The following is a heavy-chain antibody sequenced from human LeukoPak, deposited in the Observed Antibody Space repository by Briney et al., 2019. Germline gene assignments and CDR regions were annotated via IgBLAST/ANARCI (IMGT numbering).Heavy chain of an antibody. CDR2: ILNNGVST. J-gene: IGHJ3*01. CDR3: AKGGGRPLDDAFDV. Sequence: GGSLRLSCAASGFNFGTYAMTWVRQAPGMGLEWVSSILNNGVSTYHADSVKGRFTISRDNSRNTLHLQMNSLRAEDTAIYYCAKGGGRPLDDAFDVWGQGTMVTVSS. V-gene: IGHV3-23*01. CDR1: GFNFGTYA.